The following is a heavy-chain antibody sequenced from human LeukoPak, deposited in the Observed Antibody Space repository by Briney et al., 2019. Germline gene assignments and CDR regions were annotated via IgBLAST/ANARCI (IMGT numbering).Heavy chain of an antibody. V-gene: IGHV4-59*01. CDR3: ARVQDATYYYDSSGDDAFDI. Sequence: SETLSLTCTVSGGSISSYYWSWIRQPPGKGLEWVGYIYYSGSTNYNPSLKRRVTISVDTSKNQFSLQLSSVTAADTAVYYCARVQDATYYYDSSGDDAFDIWGQGTMVTVSS. CDR1: GGSISSYY. J-gene: IGHJ3*02. CDR2: IYYSGST. D-gene: IGHD3-22*01.